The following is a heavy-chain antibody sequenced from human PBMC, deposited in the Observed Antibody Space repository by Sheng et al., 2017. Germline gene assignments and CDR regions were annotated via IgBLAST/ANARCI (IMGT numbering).Heavy chain of an antibody. CDR2: IYSGGST. CDR1: GFTVSSNY. V-gene: IGHV3-53*01. J-gene: IGHJ6*02. D-gene: IGHD4-17*01. CDR3: ARDAGTVTEDYYYYYGMDV. Sequence: EVQLVESGGGLIQPGGSLRLSCAASGFTVSSNYMSWVRQAPGKGLEWVSVIYSGGSTYYADSVKGRFTISRDNSKNTLYLQMNSLRAEDTAVYYCARDAGTVTEDYYYYYGMDVWGQGTTVTVSS.